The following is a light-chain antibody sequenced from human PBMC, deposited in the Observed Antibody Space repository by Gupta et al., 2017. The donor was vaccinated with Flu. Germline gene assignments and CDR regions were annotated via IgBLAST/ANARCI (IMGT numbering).Light chain of an antibody. CDR1: TSKIGINY. CDR2: RSN. Sequence: RVTCSGYGGTSKIGINYVYWYQQPPGAAPKLLIYRSNQRPSGVPDRFSGSKSGTSASLAISGLRAEDEAEYYCAAWDDSLSGVVFGGGTKLTVL. J-gene: IGLJ2*01. CDR3: AAWDDSLSGVV. V-gene: IGLV1-47*01.